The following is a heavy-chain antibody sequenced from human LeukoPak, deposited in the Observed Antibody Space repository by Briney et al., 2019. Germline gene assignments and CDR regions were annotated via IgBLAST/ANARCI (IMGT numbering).Heavy chain of an antibody. CDR3: ARDLDPPDY. J-gene: IGHJ4*02. CDR1: GFTFSSYA. Sequence: GRSLRLSCAASGFTFSSYAMHWVRQAPGKGLEWVAVISYDGSNKYYADSVKGRFTISRDNSKNTLYLQVNSLRAEDTAVYYCARDLDPPDYWGQGTLVTVSS. V-gene: IGHV3-30-3*01. CDR2: ISYDGSNK.